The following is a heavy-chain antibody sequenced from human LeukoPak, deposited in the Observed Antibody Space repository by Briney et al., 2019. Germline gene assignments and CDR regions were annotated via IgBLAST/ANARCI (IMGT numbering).Heavy chain of an antibody. CDR1: GFTFDDYG. J-gene: IGHJ6*03. D-gene: IGHD2-2*01. CDR3: ARVWYCSSTSCRRTYYYYYMDV. V-gene: IGHV3-20*04. CDR2: INWNGGST. Sequence: PGGSLRLSCAASGFTFDDYGMSWVRQAPGKGLEWVSGINWNGGSTGYADSVKGRFTISRDNAKNTLYLQMNSLRAEDTAVYYCARVWYCSSTSCRRTYYYYYMDVWGKGTTVTVSS.